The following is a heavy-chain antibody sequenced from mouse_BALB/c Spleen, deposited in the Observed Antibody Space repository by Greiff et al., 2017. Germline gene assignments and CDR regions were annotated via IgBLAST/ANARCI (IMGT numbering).Heavy chain of an antibody. CDR2: IYPGDGST. CDR3: ARPDYPDY. Sequence: QVQLQQSGPELVKPGASVKMSCKASGYTFTSYYIHWVKQRPGQGLEWIGWIYPGDGSTKYNEKFKGKTTLTADKSSSTAYMLLSSLTSEDSAIYFCARPDYPDYWGQGTTLTVSS. D-gene: IGHD2-4*01. V-gene: IGHV1S56*01. J-gene: IGHJ2*01. CDR1: GYTFTSYY.